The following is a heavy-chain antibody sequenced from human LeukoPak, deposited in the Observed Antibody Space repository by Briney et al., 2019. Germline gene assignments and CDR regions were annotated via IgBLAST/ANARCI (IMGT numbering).Heavy chain of an antibody. CDR3: ARFPTTVTTDYYYGMDV. Sequence: SETLSLTYAVYGGSFSGYYWSWIRQPPGKGLEWIGEINHSGSTNYNPSLKSRVTISVDTSENQFSLKLSSVTAADTAVYYCARFPTTVTTDYYYGMDVWGQGTTVTVSS. J-gene: IGHJ6*02. V-gene: IGHV4-34*01. D-gene: IGHD4-17*01. CDR2: INHSGST. CDR1: GGSFSGYY.